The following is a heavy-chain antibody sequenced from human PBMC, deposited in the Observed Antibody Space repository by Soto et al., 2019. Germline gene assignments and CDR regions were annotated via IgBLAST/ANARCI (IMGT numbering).Heavy chain of an antibody. J-gene: IGHJ6*02. V-gene: IGHV4-61*01. CDR3: ARDSSGYYLSTGYYYGMDV. Sequence: QVQLQESGPGLVKPSETLSLTCTVSGGSVSSGSYYWSWIRQPPGKGLEWIGYIYYSGSTNYNPSLKSRVTISVDTSKNQFSLKLSSVTAADTAVYYCARDSSGYYLSTGYYYGMDVWGQGTTVTVSS. CDR2: IYYSGST. CDR1: GGSVSSGSYY. D-gene: IGHD3-22*01.